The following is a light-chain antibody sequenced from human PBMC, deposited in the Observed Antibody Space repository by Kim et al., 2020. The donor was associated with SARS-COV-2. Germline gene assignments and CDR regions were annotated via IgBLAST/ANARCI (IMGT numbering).Light chain of an antibody. CDR3: QQSFSTPLERVYT. CDR1: QSISSY. Sequence: DIQMTQSPSSLSASVGDRVTITCRESQSISSYLNWFQRKPGKAPNLLIFPASSLQGGVPSRFSGSGSGTDFPLPISSLQPEDFATYYCQQSFSTPLERVYTFDQGTKLEI. V-gene: IGKV1-39*01. CDR2: PAS. J-gene: IGKJ2*01.